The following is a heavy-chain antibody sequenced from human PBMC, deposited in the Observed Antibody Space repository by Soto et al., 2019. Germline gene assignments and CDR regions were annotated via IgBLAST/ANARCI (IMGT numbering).Heavy chain of an antibody. CDR3: ASSAVTAPCYYYGMDV. CDR1: GGSISSGGYY. Sequence: QVQLQESGPGLVKPSQTLSLTCTVSGGSISSGGYYWSWIRQHPGKGLEWIGYIYYSGSTYYNPSLESRVTISVDTYKTQFSLKLSAVTAADTAVYYCASSAVTAPCYYYGMDVWGQGTTVTVSS. V-gene: IGHV4-31*03. CDR2: IYYSGST. J-gene: IGHJ6*02. D-gene: IGHD4-17*01.